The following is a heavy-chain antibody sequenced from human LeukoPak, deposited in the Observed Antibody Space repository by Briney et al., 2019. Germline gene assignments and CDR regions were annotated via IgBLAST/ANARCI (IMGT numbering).Heavy chain of an antibody. CDR1: GVTISNYA. D-gene: IGHD3/OR15-3a*01. J-gene: IGHJ3*02. CDR2: ISTSGSK. CDR3: AIEAMDSI. V-gene: IGHV3-23*01. Sequence: GGSLRLSCTGSGVTISNYAMSWVRQAPGKGLEWVSAISTSGSKYYADSVKGRFTISRDSSKNTLYLDLNSLRAGDTAVYYCAIEAMDSIWGQGTMVTVSS.